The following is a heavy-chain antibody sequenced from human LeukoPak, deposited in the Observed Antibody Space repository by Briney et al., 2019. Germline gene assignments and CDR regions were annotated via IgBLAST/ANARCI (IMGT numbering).Heavy chain of an antibody. CDR1: GFTFSSYG. V-gene: IGHV3-30*18. Sequence: GRSLRLSCAASGFTFSSYGMHWVRQAPGKRLEWVAVISYDGSNKYYADSVKGRFTISRDNSKNTLYLQMNSLKAEDTAVYYCAKDRGPTGTYYFDYWGQGTLVTVSS. D-gene: IGHD1-1*01. J-gene: IGHJ4*02. CDR3: AKDRGPTGTYYFDY. CDR2: ISYDGSNK.